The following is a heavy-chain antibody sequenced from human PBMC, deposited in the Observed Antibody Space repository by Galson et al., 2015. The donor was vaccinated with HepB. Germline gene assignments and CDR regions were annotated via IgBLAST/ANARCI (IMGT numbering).Heavy chain of an antibody. J-gene: IGHJ6*02. CDR2: IKSKTDGGTT. V-gene: IGHV3-15*01. D-gene: IGHD4-11*01. CDR3: TTDPVTVTTTEAGGGGYGMDV. Sequence: SLRLSCAASGFTFSNAWMSWVRQAPGKGLEWVGRIKSKTDGGTTDYAAPVKGRFTISRDDSKNTLYLQMNSLKTEDTAVYYCTTDPVTVTTTEAGGGGYGMDVWGQGTTVTVSS. CDR1: GFTFSNAW.